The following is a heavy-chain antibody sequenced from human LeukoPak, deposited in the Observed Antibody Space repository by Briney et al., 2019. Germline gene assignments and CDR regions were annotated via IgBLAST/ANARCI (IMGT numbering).Heavy chain of an antibody. CDR1: GFTYDDLA. Sequence: GGSLRLSCAASGFTYDDLAMHWVRQAPGKGLEWVSGITRNSGRIGYADSVKGRFPISRDNAKNSLYLQVNSLREEDTALYYCAKDRTAYSYGSIDHWGQGTLVTVSS. V-gene: IGHV3-9*01. CDR2: ITRNSGRI. J-gene: IGHJ4*02. CDR3: AKDRTAYSYGSIDH. D-gene: IGHD5-18*01.